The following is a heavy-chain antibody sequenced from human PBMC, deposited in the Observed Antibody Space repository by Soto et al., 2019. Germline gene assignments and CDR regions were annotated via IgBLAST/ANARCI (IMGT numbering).Heavy chain of an antibody. CDR1: RFTFSSYW. CDR2: IKQDGSEK. D-gene: IGHD3-3*01. CDR3: ARGGTTYYDFWTGAKARQFSDYYMDV. V-gene: IGHV3-7*01. Sequence: GGSLRLSCAASRFTFSSYWMSWVRQAPGKGLEWVANIKQDGSEKYYVDSVKGRFTISRDNAKNSLYLQMNSLRAEDTAVYYCARGGTTYYDFWTGAKARQFSDYYMDVWGKGTTVTVSS. J-gene: IGHJ6*03.